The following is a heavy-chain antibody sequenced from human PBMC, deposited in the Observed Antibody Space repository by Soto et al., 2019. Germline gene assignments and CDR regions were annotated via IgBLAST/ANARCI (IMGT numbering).Heavy chain of an antibody. V-gene: IGHV4-59*01. CDR3: ARDRRGYCTNGVCYRYYYYYMDV. Sequence: SETLSLTCTVSGGSISSYYWSWIRQPPGKGLEWIGYIYYSGSTNYNPSLKSRVTISVDTSKNQFSLKLSSVTAADTAVYYCARDRRGYCTNGVCYRYYYYYMDVWGKGTTVTVSS. J-gene: IGHJ6*03. CDR1: GGSISSYY. D-gene: IGHD2-8*01. CDR2: IYYSGST.